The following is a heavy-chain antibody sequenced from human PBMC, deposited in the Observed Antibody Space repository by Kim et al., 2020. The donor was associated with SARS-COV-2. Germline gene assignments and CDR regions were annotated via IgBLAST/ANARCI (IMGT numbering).Heavy chain of an antibody. CDR3: ARDTYSSSWSPYYYYGMDV. V-gene: IGHV3-30*04. CDR1: GFTFSSYA. Sequence: GGALRLSCAASGFTFSSYAMHWVRQAPGKGLEWVAVISYDGSNKYYADSVKGRFTISRDNSKNTLYLQMNSLRAEDTAVYYCARDTYSSSWSPYYYYGMDVWGQGNTVTVSS. D-gene: IGHD6-13*01. J-gene: IGHJ6*02. CDR2: ISYDGSNK.